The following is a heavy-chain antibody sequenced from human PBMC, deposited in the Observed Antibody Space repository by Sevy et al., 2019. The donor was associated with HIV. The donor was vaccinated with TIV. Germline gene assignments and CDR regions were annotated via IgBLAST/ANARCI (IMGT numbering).Heavy chain of an antibody. CDR2: ISSSSSYL. CDR1: GFIFSTYS. J-gene: IGHJ4*02. CDR3: AGGRVGDTFGNYYFDS. D-gene: IGHD1-26*01. Sequence: GGSLRLSCAASGFIFSTYSMNWVRQAPGKGLEWVSSISSSSSYLYYADSLKGRFSISRDNAKNSLFLQMNSLRAEDTAVYYCAGGRVGDTFGNYYFDSWGQGTLVTVSS. V-gene: IGHV3-21*01.